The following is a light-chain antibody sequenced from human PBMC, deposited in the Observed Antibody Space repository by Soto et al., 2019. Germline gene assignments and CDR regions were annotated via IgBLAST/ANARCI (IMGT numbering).Light chain of an antibody. CDR1: QSLLHSNGYNY. CDR3: LET. Sequence: DIVMTQSLLSLPVTPGEPASISCRSSQSLLHSNGYNYLDWYLQKPGQSPQLLIYLGSNRASGVPDRFSGSGSGTDFTLKISRVEAEDVGVYYCLETFGQGTKVEIK. CDR2: LGS. J-gene: IGKJ1*01. V-gene: IGKV2-28*01.